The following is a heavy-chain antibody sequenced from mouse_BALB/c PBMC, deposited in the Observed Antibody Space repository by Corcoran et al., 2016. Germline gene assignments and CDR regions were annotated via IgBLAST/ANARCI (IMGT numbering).Heavy chain of an antibody. Sequence: QIQLVQSGPELKKPGETVKISCKASGYTFTNYGMNWVKQAPGNGLKWMGWINTYTGEPTYADDFKGRFAFSLETSASTAYLQINNLKNEDMATYFCARYVEGYFDVWGAGTTVTVSS. CDR3: ARYVEGYFDV. CDR1: GYTFTNYG. CDR2: INTYTGEP. J-gene: IGHJ1*01. V-gene: IGHV9-1*02.